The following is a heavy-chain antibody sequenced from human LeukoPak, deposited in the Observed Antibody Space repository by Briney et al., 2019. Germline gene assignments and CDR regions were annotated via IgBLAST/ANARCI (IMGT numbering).Heavy chain of an antibody. J-gene: IGHJ5*02. CDR3: ARRVTMVRGVIDWFDP. CDR1: GYSFTNYW. V-gene: IGHV5-51*01. Sequence: GESLRISCKGGGYSFTNYWIVWVRQMPGKGLEWMGIIYPGDSDTRYSPSFQGQVTISADKSISTAYLQWSSLKASDTAMYYCARRVTMVRGVIDWFDPWGQGTLVTVSS. CDR2: IYPGDSDT. D-gene: IGHD3-10*01.